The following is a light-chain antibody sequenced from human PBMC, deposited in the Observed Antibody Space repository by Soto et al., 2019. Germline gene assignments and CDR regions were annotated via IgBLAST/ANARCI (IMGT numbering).Light chain of an antibody. CDR1: QSISNW. Sequence: DIQMTQSPSTLSASVGDRVTITCRASQSISNWLTWYQQKPVKARNLLLYDASSLERGVASRFSGRGSGTEFTLTISSLQPDDFASYYCLQDYNYPGTFGQGTKVDI. J-gene: IGKJ1*01. CDR3: LQDYNYPGT. CDR2: DAS. V-gene: IGKV1-5*01.